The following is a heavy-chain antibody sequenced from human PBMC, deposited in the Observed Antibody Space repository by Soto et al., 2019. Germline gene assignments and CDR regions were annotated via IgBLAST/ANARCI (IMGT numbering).Heavy chain of an antibody. J-gene: IGHJ6*03. Sequence: ASVKVSCKVSGYTLTELSMHWVRQAPGKGLEWMGGFDPEDGETIYAQKFQGRVTITEDTSTDTAYMELSSLRSEDTAVYYCATSRITMVRGVSDYYMDVWG. CDR3: ATSRITMVRGVSDYYMDV. CDR2: FDPEDGET. CDR1: GYTLTELS. D-gene: IGHD3-10*01. V-gene: IGHV1-24*01.